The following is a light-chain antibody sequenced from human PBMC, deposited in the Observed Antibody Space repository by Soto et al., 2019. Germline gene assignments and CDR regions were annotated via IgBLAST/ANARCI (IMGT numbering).Light chain of an antibody. CDR1: SSNIGSNY. J-gene: IGLJ3*02. CDR2: RDN. Sequence: QAVVTQPPSASGTPGQRVTISCSRSSSNIGSNYVFWYQQLPGTAPKLLIYRDNQRPSGVPDRFSGSKSDTSASLAISGLRSEDEADYYCVAWDDSLSAWVFGGGTKVTVL. V-gene: IGLV1-47*01. CDR3: VAWDDSLSAWV.